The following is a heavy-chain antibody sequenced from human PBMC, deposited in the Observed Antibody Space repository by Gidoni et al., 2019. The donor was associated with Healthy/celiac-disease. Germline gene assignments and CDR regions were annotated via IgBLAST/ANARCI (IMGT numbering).Heavy chain of an antibody. D-gene: IGHD2-2*01. Sequence: RLSCAASGFTFSSYSMNWVRQAPGKLLEWVSSISSSSSYIYYADSVTGRFTISRDNAKNSLYLQMNSLRAEDTAVYYCARDDVVVPAAFNYYDYYGMDVWGQGTTVTVSS. CDR3: ARDDVVVPAAFNYYDYYGMDV. CDR2: ISSSSSYI. V-gene: IGHV3-21*01. CDR1: GFTFSSYS. J-gene: IGHJ6*02.